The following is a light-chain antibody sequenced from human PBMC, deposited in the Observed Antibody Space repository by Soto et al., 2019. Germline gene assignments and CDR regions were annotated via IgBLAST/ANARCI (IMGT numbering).Light chain of an antibody. J-gene: IGKJ4*01. CDR2: GAS. Sequence: IVLTQSPGTLSLSPGERATLSCGASQSFSSSYLAWYQQKPGQAPRLLIYGASSRATGVPDRFSGSGSGTDFTLTINRLEPEDSAVYYCQQYCGSPRLTFGGGTQVEIK. CDR1: QSFSSSY. V-gene: IGKV3-20*01. CDR3: QQYCGSPRLT.